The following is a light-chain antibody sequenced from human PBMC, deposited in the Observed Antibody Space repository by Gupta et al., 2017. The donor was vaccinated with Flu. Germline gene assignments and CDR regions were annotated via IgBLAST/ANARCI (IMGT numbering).Light chain of an antibody. J-gene: IGKJ4*01. V-gene: IGKV1-12*01. CDR2: AAS. CDR3: QQANSFPLT. Sequence: DIQMTQSPSSVSASVGDRVTITCRASQDISSWLAWYQQRPGKVPKLLIYAASSLQSGVPSRFSGSGSGTEFTLTISSLQPEDFATYYCQQANSFPLTFGGGTRVEIK. CDR1: QDISSW.